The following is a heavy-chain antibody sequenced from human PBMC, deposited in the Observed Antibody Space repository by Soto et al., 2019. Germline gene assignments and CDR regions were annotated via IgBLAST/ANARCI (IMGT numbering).Heavy chain of an antibody. Sequence: EVQLVESGGGLVQPGRSLRLSCAASGFTFDDYAMHWVRQAPGKGLEWVSGISWNSGSIGYADSVKGRFTISRDNAKNSLYLPMNSLRAEDTALYYCAKDKWELSYYFDYWGQGTLVTVSS. V-gene: IGHV3-9*01. D-gene: IGHD1-26*01. CDR3: AKDKWELSYYFDY. CDR1: GFTFDDYA. CDR2: ISWNSGSI. J-gene: IGHJ4*02.